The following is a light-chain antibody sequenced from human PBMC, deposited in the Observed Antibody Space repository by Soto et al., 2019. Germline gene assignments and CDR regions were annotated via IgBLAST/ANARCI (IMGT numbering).Light chain of an antibody. CDR1: QSVSSY. V-gene: IGKV3-20*01. CDR2: DAS. Sequence: EIVLTQSPATLSLSPGERATLCCRASQSVSSYLAWYQQKPGQAPRLLIYDASNRATGIPARFSGSGSGTDSTLTISRLEPEDFAVYYCQQYGSSPLAFGQGTKVDIK. J-gene: IGKJ1*01. CDR3: QQYGSSPLA.